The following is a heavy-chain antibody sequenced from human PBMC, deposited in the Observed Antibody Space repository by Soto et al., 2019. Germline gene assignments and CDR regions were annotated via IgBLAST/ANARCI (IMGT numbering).Heavy chain of an antibody. Sequence: GGSLRLSCAASGFTFSSYSMNWVRQAPGKGLEWVSSISSSSSYIYYADSVKGRFTISRDNAKNSLYLQMNSLRAEDTAVYYCARDRGNDILRFDPWGQGTLVTVSS. CDR1: GFTFSSYS. CDR3: ARDRGNDILRFDP. V-gene: IGHV3-21*01. CDR2: ISSSSSYI. J-gene: IGHJ5*02. D-gene: IGHD3-9*01.